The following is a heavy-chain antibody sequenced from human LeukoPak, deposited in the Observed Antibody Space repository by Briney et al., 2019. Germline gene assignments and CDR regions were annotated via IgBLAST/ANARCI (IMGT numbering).Heavy chain of an antibody. V-gene: IGHV1-2*02. CDR1: GYTFTGYY. CDR2: INPNSGGT. CDR3: ARRGALGRYCSGGSCPSEVPSPFDP. J-gene: IGHJ5*02. Sequence: ASVKVSCKASGYTFTGYYMHWVRQAPGQGLEWMGWINPNSGGTNYAQKLQGRVTMTRDTSISTAYMELSRLRSDDTAVYYCARRGALGRYCSGGSCPSEVPSPFDPWGQGTLVTVSS. D-gene: IGHD2-15*01.